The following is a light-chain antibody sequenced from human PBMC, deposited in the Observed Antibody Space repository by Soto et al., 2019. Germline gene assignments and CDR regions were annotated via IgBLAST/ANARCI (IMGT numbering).Light chain of an antibody. CDR3: QQYYSTPCT. CDR1: QSVLYSSNNKNY. J-gene: IGKJ1*01. CDR2: WAS. V-gene: IGKV4-1*01. Sequence: DIVMTQSPDSLAVSLGERVTINCKSSQSVLYSSNNKNYLAWYQQKPGQPPKLLIYWASTRESGVPDRFSGSGSGTDFTLTISSLQAEDVAVYYCQQYYSTPCTFGQGTKVEIK.